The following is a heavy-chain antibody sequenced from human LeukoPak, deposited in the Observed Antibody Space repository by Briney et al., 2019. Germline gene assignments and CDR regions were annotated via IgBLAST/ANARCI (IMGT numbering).Heavy chain of an antibody. D-gene: IGHD3-10*02. Sequence: GGSLRLSCAASGVTFSSYERNWVRQAPGKGLEWVSDISSSGSTIYYADSVKGRFTISRDNAKNSLYLQMNSLRAEDTAVYYLAKEMTCSGRYAVDIWGQGTMVTVSS. J-gene: IGHJ3*02. CDR2: ISSSGSTI. CDR3: AKEMTCSGRYAVDI. CDR1: GVTFSSYE. V-gene: IGHV3-48*03.